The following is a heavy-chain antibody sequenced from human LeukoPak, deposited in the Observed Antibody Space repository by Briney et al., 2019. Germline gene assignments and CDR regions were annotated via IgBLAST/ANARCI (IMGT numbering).Heavy chain of an antibody. CDR1: GDSISYYY. D-gene: IGHD4-11*01. CDR3: ARARGPYSDYPPDY. Sequence: PSETLSLTCTVSGDSISYYYWSWIRQPPGKGLEWIGCIYYSGSTNYNPSLKSRVSISVDTSKNQFSLKLTSVTAADTAVYYCARARGPYSDYPPDYWGQGTLVTVSS. J-gene: IGHJ4*02. CDR2: IYYSGST. V-gene: IGHV4-59*01.